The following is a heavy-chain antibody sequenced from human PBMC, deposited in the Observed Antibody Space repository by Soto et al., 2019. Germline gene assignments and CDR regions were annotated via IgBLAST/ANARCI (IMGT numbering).Heavy chain of an antibody. Sequence: QLHLVQSGAVVKKPGASVTVSCSASGYPVTAYYMHWVRQAPGRGLEWMGGINPATGAAKYTQTFQGRSTMTRDASTITAFMERRGLPPAEPAFFYCPGGGGVGVAGSAAFDMWGQGTLVTVSS. CDR1: GYPVTAYY. V-gene: IGHV1-2*02. CDR3: PGGGGVGVAGSAAFDM. CDR2: INPATGAA. D-gene: IGHD3-3*01. J-gene: IGHJ3*02.